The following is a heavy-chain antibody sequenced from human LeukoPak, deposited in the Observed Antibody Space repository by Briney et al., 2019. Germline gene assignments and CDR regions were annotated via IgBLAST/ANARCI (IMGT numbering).Heavy chain of an antibody. CDR3: ARGARYYYDSSGYYSDY. D-gene: IGHD3-22*01. Sequence: ASVKVSCKASGYTFTSYDINWVRQATGQGLEWMGWMNPNSGNTGYAQKFQGRVTMTSNTSISTAYMELSSLRSEDTAVYYCARGARYYYDSSGYYSDYWGQGTLVTVSS. J-gene: IGHJ4*02. CDR1: GYTFTSYD. V-gene: IGHV1-8*01. CDR2: MNPNSGNT.